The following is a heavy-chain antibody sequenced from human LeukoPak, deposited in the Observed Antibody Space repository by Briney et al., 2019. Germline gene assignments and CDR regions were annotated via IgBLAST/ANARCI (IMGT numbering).Heavy chain of an antibody. J-gene: IGHJ4*02. CDR2: INSDGSIT. CDR3: ARDLRRAGATAGDY. CDR1: GFTFIGYW. V-gene: IGHV3-74*01. Sequence: GGSLRLSCAASGFTFIGYWMHWVRQAPGKGPVWVSRINSDGSITTYADSVKGRFTISRDNAKNTLYLQMNSLRAEDTAVYHCARDLRRAGATAGDYWGQGTLVTVSS. D-gene: IGHD1-26*01.